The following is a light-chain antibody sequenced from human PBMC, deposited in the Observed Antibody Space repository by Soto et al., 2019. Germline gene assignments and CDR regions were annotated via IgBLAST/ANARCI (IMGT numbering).Light chain of an antibody. CDR3: QQSHNWPLT. CDR1: QSIYTH. J-gene: IGKJ4*01. V-gene: IGKV3-11*01. CDR2: DAS. Sequence: EIVLTQSPATLSLSPGERATLSCRAGQSIYTHLAWYQHKPGQAPRLLIFDASYRATDIPARFSGRGSGTDFTLTISSLEPEDFAIYYCQQSHNWPLTFGGGTKVEIK.